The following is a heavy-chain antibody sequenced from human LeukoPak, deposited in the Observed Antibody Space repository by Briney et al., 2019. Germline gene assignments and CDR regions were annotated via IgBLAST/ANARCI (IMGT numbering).Heavy chain of an antibody. CDR2: IYSGGST. CDR1: GLTVSSNY. CDR3: ARSYYYYGMDV. Sequence: GGSLRLSCAASGLTVSSNYMSWVRQAPGKGLEWVSVIYSGGSTHYADSVKGRFTISRDNSKNTLYLQMNSLRAEDTAVYYCARSYYYYGMDVWGQGTTVTVSS. V-gene: IGHV3-53*01. J-gene: IGHJ6*02.